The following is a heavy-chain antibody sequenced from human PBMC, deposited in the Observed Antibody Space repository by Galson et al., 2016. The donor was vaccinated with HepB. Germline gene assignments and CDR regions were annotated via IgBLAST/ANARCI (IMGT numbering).Heavy chain of an antibody. V-gene: IGHV4-31*03. CDR3: ARERIRGVRGHPIDY. J-gene: IGHJ4*02. CDR1: GGSISDGGHY. D-gene: IGHD3-10*01. Sequence: TLSLTCNVSGGSISDGGHYWTWIRQHPGKGLEWIGYVSHSGNTFFNSPLKSRLSISIDVSKNQFSLDLSSVTAADTAIYYCARERIRGVRGHPIDYWGQGTLVTVSS. CDR2: VSHSGNT.